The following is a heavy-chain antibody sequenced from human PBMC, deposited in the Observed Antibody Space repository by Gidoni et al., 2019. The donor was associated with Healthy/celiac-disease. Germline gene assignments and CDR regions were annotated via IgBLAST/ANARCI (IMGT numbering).Heavy chain of an antibody. J-gene: IGHJ2*01. D-gene: IGHD4-17*01. Sequence: QVQLQESGPGLVKPSETLSLTCSGSGGSISSYYWSWIRQPPGKGLEWIGYIYYSGSTNYNPSLKSRVTISVDTSKNQYSLKLSSVTAADTAVYYCARVGDYGGNSDWYFDLWGRGTMVTVSS. CDR2: IYYSGST. V-gene: IGHV4-59*01. CDR1: GGSISSYY. CDR3: ARVGDYGGNSDWYFDL.